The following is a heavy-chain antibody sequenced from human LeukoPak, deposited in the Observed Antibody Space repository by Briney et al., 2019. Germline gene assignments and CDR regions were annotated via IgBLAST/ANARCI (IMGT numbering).Heavy chain of an antibody. V-gene: IGHV3-30-3*01. CDR3: ARGPQQYYYGSGSPNLDNWFDP. J-gene: IGHJ5*02. CDR2: ISYDGSNK. Sequence: PGRSLRLSCAASGFTFSSYAMHWVRQAPGKGLEWVAVISYDGSNKYYADSVKGRFTISRDNSKNTLYLQMNSLRAEDTAVYYCARGPQQYYYGSGSPNLDNWFDPWGQGTLVTVSS. D-gene: IGHD3-10*01. CDR1: GFTFSSYA.